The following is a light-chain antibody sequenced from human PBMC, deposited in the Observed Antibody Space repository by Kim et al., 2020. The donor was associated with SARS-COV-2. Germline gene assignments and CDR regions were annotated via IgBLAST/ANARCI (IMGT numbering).Light chain of an antibody. CDR1: SSNIGSNY. CDR2: RNN. Sequence: ELTQPPSASGTPGQRVTISCSGSSSNIGSNYVYWYQQLPGTAPKLLIYRNNQRPSGVPDRFSGSKSGTSASLAISGLRSEDEADYYCAAWDDSLSPHVVFGGGTQLTVL. CDR3: AAWDDSLSPHVV. V-gene: IGLV1-47*01. J-gene: IGLJ2*01.